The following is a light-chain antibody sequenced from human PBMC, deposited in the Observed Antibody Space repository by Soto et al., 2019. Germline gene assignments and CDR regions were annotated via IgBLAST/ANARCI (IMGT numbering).Light chain of an antibody. CDR3: RQLFMYPHT. CDR2: GAS. Sequence: IQLTQSPSSLSASVGDRVTITCRDSQGIINYLAWSQQKPGKAPKILAYGASTFQSGVPSTCGGSVPERNFTLTDSGKQQEDYATYYCRQLFMYPHTFCPWTKVDMK. J-gene: IGKJ3*01. CDR1: QGIINY. V-gene: IGKV1-9*01.